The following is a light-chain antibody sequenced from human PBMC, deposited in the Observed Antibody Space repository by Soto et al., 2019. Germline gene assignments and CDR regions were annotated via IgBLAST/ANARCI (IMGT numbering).Light chain of an antibody. CDR1: SSNIGAGYD. V-gene: IGLV1-40*01. CDR2: ANI. J-gene: IGLJ1*01. CDR3: QPYDSSLSGYV. Sequence: QSVLTQSPSVSGAPGQRVTISCTGSSSNIGAGYDVHWYQQLPGTAPKLLIFANINRPSGVPDRFSGSKSGTSASLAITGLRAEDEADYYCQPYDSSLSGYVFGTGTKVTVL.